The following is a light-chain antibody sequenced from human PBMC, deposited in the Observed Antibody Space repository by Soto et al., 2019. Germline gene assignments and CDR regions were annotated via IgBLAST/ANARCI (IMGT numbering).Light chain of an antibody. Sequence: EIVLTQSPGTLSLSPGERATLSCRASQSVSSSYLAWYQQKPGQAPRLLFYGASSRATGIPDRFSGSGSGTDFTLTISRLEPEDFAVYYCQQRGSSPLTFGGGTKVEIK. V-gene: IGKV3-20*01. J-gene: IGKJ4*01. CDR2: GAS. CDR1: QSVSSSY. CDR3: QQRGSSPLT.